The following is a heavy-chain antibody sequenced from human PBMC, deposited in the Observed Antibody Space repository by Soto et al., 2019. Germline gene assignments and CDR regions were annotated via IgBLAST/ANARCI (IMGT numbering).Heavy chain of an antibody. J-gene: IGHJ6*02. CDR3: ARELWFGELLPYYYGMDV. CDR2: INAGNGNT. V-gene: IGHV1-3*01. D-gene: IGHD3-10*01. Sequence: ASVKVSCKASGYTFTSYAMHWVRQAPGQRLEWMGWINAGNGNTKYSQKFQGRVTITRDTSASTAYMELSSLRSEDTAVCYCARELWFGELLPYYYGMDVWGQGTTVTVSS. CDR1: GYTFTSYA.